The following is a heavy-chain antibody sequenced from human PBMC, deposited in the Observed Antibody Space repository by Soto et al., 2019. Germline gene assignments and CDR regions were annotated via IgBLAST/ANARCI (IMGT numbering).Heavy chain of an antibody. CDR3: AKDRALENQTPYGMDV. CDR1: PITVYNFAA. V-gene: IGHV3-23*01. CDR2: ISGRGDHR. D-gene: IGHD2-2*01. J-gene: IGHJ6*02. Sequence: EMQLLESGGGLGQPGGSLRLSCVASPITVYNFAAMSWVRQTSERGLEWVSTISGRGDHRYYADSVKGRFTISRDNSKNRLYLQMDGLRVDDTAVYYCAKDRALENQTPYGMDVWGQGTTVTV.